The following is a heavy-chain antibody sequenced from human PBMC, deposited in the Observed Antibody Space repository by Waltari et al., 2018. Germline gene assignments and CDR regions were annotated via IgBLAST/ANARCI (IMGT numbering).Heavy chain of an antibody. CDR1: GFRFSNSW. Sequence: EVQVVESGGGVVQPGGSLRLSCKAAGFRFSNSWMDWVLQAPGKGLEWVANIKHDGSEKYYVDSVKGRFTISRDNAKNSVYLQMNSLRAEDTAVYHCTRSLDVWGQGTTVTVSS. CDR3: TRSLDV. J-gene: IGHJ6*02. V-gene: IGHV3-7*01. CDR2: IKHDGSEK.